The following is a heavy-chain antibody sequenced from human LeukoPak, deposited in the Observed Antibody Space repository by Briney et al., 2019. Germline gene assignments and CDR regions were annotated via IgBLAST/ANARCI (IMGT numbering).Heavy chain of an antibody. CDR2: ISGSGGST. D-gene: IGHD6-19*01. CDR1: GFAFSSYA. Sequence: GGSLRLSCAASGFAFSSYAMSWVRQAPGKGLEWVSAISGSGGSTYYADSVKGRFTISRDNSKNTLYLQMNSLRAEDTAVYYCAKDLIAVEDSYYYYYYGMDVWGQGTTVTVSS. J-gene: IGHJ6*02. V-gene: IGHV3-23*01. CDR3: AKDLIAVEDSYYYYYYGMDV.